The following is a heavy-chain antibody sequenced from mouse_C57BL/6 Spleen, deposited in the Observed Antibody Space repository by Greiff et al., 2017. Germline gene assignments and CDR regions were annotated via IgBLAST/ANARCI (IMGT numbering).Heavy chain of an antibody. J-gene: IGHJ4*01. CDR1: GYTFTSYW. CDR2: LYPGSGST. Sequence: VQLQQPGAELVKPGASVKMSCKASGYTFTSYWITWVKQRPGQGLEWIGDLYPGSGSTNYNEKFKSKATLTVDTSSSTAYMQLSSLTSEDSAVYYCARIYSNYGGAMDYWGQGTSVTVSS. D-gene: IGHD2-5*01. CDR3: ARIYSNYGGAMDY. V-gene: IGHV1-55*01.